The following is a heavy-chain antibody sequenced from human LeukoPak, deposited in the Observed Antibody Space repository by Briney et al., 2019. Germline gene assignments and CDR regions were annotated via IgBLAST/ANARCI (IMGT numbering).Heavy chain of an antibody. CDR2: IYASRGT. V-gene: IGHV4-59*08. Sequence: SETLSLTCTVSGGSISRYYRSWIRQPPAKGLEWIGYIYASRGTLYNSSLKSRVTTSIDTSTNQFSLRLNSVTAADTTVYYCARHADIGLKRDGFDTWGQGTPVTVSS. D-gene: IGHD2-15*01. CDR3: ARHADIGLKRDGFDT. J-gene: IGHJ5*02. CDR1: GGSISRYY.